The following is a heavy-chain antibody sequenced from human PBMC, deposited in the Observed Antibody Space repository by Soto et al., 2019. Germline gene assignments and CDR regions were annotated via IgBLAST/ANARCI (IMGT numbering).Heavy chain of an antibody. CDR3: ARGGGRTAPPRRAYMDV. CDR2: INHSGST. D-gene: IGHD4-17*01. V-gene: IGHV4-34*01. Sequence: SDTLSLTCAVYGGSFSGYYWSWIRQPPGKGLEWIGEINHSGSTNYNPSLKSRVTISVDTSKNQFSLKLSSVTAADTAVYYCARGGGRTAPPRRAYMDVWGKGTTVTVSS. J-gene: IGHJ6*03. CDR1: GGSFSGYY.